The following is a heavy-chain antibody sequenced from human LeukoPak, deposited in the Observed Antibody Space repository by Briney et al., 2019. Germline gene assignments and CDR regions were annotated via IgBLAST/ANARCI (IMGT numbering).Heavy chain of an antibody. D-gene: IGHD5-24*01. Sequence: SETLSLTCTVSGGAISSYYWSWIRQPPGKGLEWIGYIQYSGGSNYNSSLKSRVTISVDTSQNHFSLKVSSVTAADTAVYYCARGKRWLQSPFDYWGQGTLVTVSS. CDR3: ARGKRWLQSPFDY. CDR2: IQYSGGS. J-gene: IGHJ4*02. V-gene: IGHV4-59*01. CDR1: GGAISSYY.